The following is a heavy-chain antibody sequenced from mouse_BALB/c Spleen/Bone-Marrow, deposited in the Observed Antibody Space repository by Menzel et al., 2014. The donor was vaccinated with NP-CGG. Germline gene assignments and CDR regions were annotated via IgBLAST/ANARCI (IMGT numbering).Heavy chain of an antibody. D-gene: IGHD2-4*01. CDR2: ISSGSSTI. J-gene: IGHJ3*01. CDR1: GFTFSSFV. V-gene: IGHV5-17*02. CDR3: ARGYDYDFAY. Sequence: EVMLVESGGGLVQPGGSRKLSCAASGFTFSSFVMHWVRQAPEKGLEWVAYISSGSSTIYYADTVKGRFTISRDNTKNSLLLKMNSLRSEVTDMYYCARGYDYDFAYWGQGTLVTVSA.